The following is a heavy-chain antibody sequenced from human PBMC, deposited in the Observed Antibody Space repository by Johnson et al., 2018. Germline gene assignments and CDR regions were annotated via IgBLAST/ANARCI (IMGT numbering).Heavy chain of an antibody. V-gene: IGHV4-59*01. CDR1: GGSISSYY. Sequence: QVQLQESGPGLVKXSETXSLXCTVSGGSISSYYWSWIRQPPGKGLEWIGYIYSSGSTNYNPSLKSRVTISVDTSKNQFSLKLSPVNAADTAVYYCARPKNYGDYSEYFQHWGQGTLVTVSS. CDR3: ARPKNYGDYSEYFQH. J-gene: IGHJ1*01. D-gene: IGHD4-17*01. CDR2: IYSSGST.